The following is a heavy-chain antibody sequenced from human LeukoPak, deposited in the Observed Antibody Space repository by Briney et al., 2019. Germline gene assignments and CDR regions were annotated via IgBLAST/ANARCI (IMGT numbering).Heavy chain of an antibody. CDR1: GYTFTSYG. Sequence: GASVKVSCKASGYTFTSYGISWVRQAPGQGLEWMGWISAYNGNTNYAQKLQGRVTMTTDTSTSTAYMELRSLRSDDTAVYYCARTYYDFWSGYYSSAFDIWGQGTMVTVSS. J-gene: IGHJ3*02. V-gene: IGHV1-18*01. D-gene: IGHD3-3*01. CDR3: ARTYYDFWSGYYSSAFDI. CDR2: ISAYNGNT.